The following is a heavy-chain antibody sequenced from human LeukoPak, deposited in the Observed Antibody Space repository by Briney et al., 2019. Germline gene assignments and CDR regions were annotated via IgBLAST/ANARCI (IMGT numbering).Heavy chain of an antibody. D-gene: IGHD2-8*01. V-gene: IGHV4-34*01. CDR2: INHNGSN. Sequence: KPSETLSLTCSVYGASLSGYYWSWIRQPPGKGREWIGDINHNGSNNYYPYLKGRVTISVDASEYHFSLNLRSGTAADTAVDYCARIRCGHGGAICYDHWGRGTLVTVSS. CDR1: GASLSGYY. J-gene: IGHJ4*02. CDR3: ARIRCGHGGAICYDH.